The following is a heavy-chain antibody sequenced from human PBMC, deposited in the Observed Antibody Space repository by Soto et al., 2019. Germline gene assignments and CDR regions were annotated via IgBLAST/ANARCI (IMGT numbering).Heavy chain of an antibody. CDR2: MYDSGST. CDR1: GVSISSYY. CDR3: ARHGVVAATAAYD. V-gene: IGHV4-59*08. Sequence: SETLSLTCTVSGVSISSYYWSWIRQLPGQGLEWIGFMYDSGSTNYNPSLKSRVTMSVDTSKNLFSLKLSSVTAADTAVYYCARHGVVAATAAYDWGLGTLVTVSS. D-gene: IGHD2-15*01. J-gene: IGHJ4*02.